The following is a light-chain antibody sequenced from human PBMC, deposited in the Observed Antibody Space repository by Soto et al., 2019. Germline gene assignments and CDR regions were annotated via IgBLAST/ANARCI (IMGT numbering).Light chain of an antibody. CDR3: QQDFKLPIT. CDR1: QSVRSNY. J-gene: IGKJ5*01. Sequence: EIVLTQSPGTLSLSPGERATLSCRASQSVRSNYLAWYQQKPGQAPRLLIYDASSRAPGIPDRFSGSGSGTDFTLTISSLEPEDFAIYYCQQDFKLPITFGQGTRLEIK. CDR2: DAS. V-gene: IGKV3-20*01.